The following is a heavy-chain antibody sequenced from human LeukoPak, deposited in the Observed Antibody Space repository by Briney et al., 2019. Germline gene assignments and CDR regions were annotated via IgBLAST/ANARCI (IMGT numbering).Heavy chain of an antibody. CDR2: ISGSGGST. CDR3: AISWPSGYDWEYYFDY. V-gene: IGHV3-23*01. Sequence: GGSLRLSCAASGFTFSSYAMSWVRQAPGKGLEWVSAISGSGGSTYYADSVKGRFTISRDNSKNTLYLQMNSLRAEDTAVYYCAISWPSGYDWEYYFDYWGQGTLVTVSS. J-gene: IGHJ4*02. CDR1: GFTFSSYA. D-gene: IGHD5-12*01.